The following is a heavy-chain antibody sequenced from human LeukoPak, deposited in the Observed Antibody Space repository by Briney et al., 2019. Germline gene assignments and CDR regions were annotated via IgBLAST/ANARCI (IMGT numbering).Heavy chain of an antibody. Sequence: ASVTVSCKVSGYTLTELSMHWVRQAPGKGLEWMGGFDPEDGETIYAQKFQGRVTMTEDTSTDTAYMELSSLRSEDTAVYYCATGGELLRDYYYYYGMDVWGQGTTVTVSS. CDR1: GYTLTELS. D-gene: IGHD1-26*01. J-gene: IGHJ6*02. CDR3: ATGGELLRDYYYYYGMDV. V-gene: IGHV1-24*01. CDR2: FDPEDGET.